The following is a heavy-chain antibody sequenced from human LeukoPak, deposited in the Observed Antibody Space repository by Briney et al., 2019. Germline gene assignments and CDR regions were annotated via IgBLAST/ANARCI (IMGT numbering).Heavy chain of an antibody. J-gene: IGHJ3*02. CDR3: TTGRGAFDI. CDR1: GFTFSIAW. D-gene: IGHD3-10*01. CDR2: IRSKTDGGTT. V-gene: IGHV3-15*01. Sequence: GGSLRLSCAACGFTFSIAWMSWVREARGGGAEWVGRIRSKTDGGTTDYAAPVKGRFTSSIDDPKNTLYLQMNSLKTEDAALYYCTTGRGAFDIWGQGTMVTVSS.